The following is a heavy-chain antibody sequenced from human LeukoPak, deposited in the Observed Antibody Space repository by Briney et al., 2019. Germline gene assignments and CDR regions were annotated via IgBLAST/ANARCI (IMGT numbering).Heavy chain of an antibody. Sequence: ASVKVSCKASGYTFTSYGISWVRQAPGQGLEWMGWISAYNGNTNYAQKLQGRVTMTPDTSTSTAYMELRSLRSDDTAVYYCARDYTSYGYGYYYYYMDVWGKGTTVTVSS. J-gene: IGHJ6*03. V-gene: IGHV1-18*01. CDR1: GYTFTSYG. CDR3: ARDYTSYGYGYYYYYMDV. CDR2: ISAYNGNT. D-gene: IGHD5-18*01.